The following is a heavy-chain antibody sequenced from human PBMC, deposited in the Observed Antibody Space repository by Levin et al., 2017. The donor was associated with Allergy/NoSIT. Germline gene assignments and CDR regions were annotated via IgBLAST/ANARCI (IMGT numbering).Heavy chain of an antibody. Sequence: GGSLRLSCAASGFTFDDYAMHWVRQAPGKGLEWVALISWNSGNRVYADSVKGRFTISRDNAKNSLYLQMNSLRTEDTALYYCAKDMEESGQYYYGMDAWGQGTTVTVSS. D-gene: IGHD3-10*01. CDR2: ISWNSGNR. J-gene: IGHJ6*02. CDR1: GFTFDDYA. CDR3: AKDMEESGQYYYGMDA. V-gene: IGHV3-9*01.